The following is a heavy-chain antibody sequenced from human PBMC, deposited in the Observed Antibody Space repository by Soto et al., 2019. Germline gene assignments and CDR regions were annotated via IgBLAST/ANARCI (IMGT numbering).Heavy chain of an antibody. Sequence: QVRLEESGPGLVKPSETLSLICSVSGGSVNNANYFWNWIRHHPENGLEWIGYIYYSGSTRYNPSFKSRATLSIDTSKTQFSLMLNSVTVADTAVYFCARDADSGDGRGGMDVWGRGNTVTVSS. CDR1: GGSVNNANYF. J-gene: IGHJ6*02. V-gene: IGHV4-31*03. CDR3: ARDADSGDGRGGMDV. CDR2: IYYSGST. D-gene: IGHD4-17*01.